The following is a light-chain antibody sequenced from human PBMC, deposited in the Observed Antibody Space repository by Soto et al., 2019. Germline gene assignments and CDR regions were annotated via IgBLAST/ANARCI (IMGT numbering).Light chain of an antibody. Sequence: DIQMTQSPSSLSASVEDRVIITCRASQSISTHLNWYQQKPGKAPKLLIFAASSLQSGVPSRFSGSRSGPDFTLTISSLQPDDFATYYCQHYNSYSEAFGQGTKVDIK. V-gene: IGKV1-39*01. CDR3: QHYNSYSEA. CDR1: QSISTH. CDR2: AAS. J-gene: IGKJ1*01.